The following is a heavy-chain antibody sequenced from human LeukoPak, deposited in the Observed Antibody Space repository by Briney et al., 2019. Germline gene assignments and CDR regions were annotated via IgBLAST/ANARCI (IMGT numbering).Heavy chain of an antibody. D-gene: IGHD2-21*02. CDR1: GGSFSGYY. J-gene: IGHJ5*02. V-gene: IGHV4-34*01. Sequence: SETLSLTCAVYGGSFSGYYWSWIRQPPGKGQEWIGEINHSGSTNYNPSLKSRVTISVDTSKNQFSLKLSSVTAADTAVYYCARGFVVVTLFPHENWFDPWGQGTLVTVSS. CDR3: ARGFVVVTLFPHENWFDP. CDR2: INHSGST.